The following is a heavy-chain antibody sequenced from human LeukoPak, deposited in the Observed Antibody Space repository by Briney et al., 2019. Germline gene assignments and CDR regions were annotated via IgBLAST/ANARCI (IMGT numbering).Heavy chain of an antibody. Sequence: GGSLRLSCAASGFTFDDYAMHWVRQAPGKGLEWVSGISWNSGSIVYADSVKGRFTIYRDNAKNPLYLQMNSLRAADTAVYYCAREAGTRMPWGQGTLVTVSS. CDR1: GFTFDDYA. V-gene: IGHV3-9*01. J-gene: IGHJ5*02. CDR2: ISWNSGSI. D-gene: IGHD6-13*01. CDR3: AREAGTRMP.